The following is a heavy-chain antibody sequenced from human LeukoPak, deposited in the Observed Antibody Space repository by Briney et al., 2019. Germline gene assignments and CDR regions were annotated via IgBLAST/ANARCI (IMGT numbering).Heavy chain of an antibody. CDR2: ISYDGSKK. J-gene: IGHJ5*01. D-gene: IGHD1-26*01. CDR3: AKRGGEVGATHNWFDS. CDR1: GSTFRSYA. V-gene: IGHV3-30*18. Sequence: GGSLRLSCAASGSTFRSYAMQWVRQAPGKGLEWVAAISYDGSKKYYADSVKGRFTISREKSNNIVYVQMNSLRADDTAVYRCAKRGGEVGATHNWFDSWGQGTLVTVFS.